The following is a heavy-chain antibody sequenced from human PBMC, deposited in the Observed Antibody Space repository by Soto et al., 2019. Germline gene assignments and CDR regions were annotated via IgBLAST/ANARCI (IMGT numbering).Heavy chain of an antibody. CDR2: ISGSGGST. D-gene: IGHD1-1*01. J-gene: IGHJ6*02. Sequence: PGGSLRLSCAASGFTFSSYAMSWVRQAPGKGLEWVSAISGSGGSTYYADSVKGRFTISRDNSKNTLYLQMNSLRAEDTAVYYCAKEIGRGTLYYYYGMDVWGQGTTVTVSS. CDR1: GFTFSSYA. V-gene: IGHV3-23*01. CDR3: AKEIGRGTLYYYYGMDV.